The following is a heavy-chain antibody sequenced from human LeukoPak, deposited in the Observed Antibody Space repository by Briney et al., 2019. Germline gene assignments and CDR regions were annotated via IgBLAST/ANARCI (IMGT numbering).Heavy chain of an antibody. D-gene: IGHD2-2*01. Sequence: GGSLRLSCAASGFDFNVQTMSWVRQAPGKELDWVASMREDGTEIHYVDSVKGRFAISRDNPKNTLYLQMNSLRAEDTAVYYCAKDRDIVVPPAASIAAAMVDWGQGTLVTVSS. CDR3: AKDRDIVVPPAASIAAAMVD. J-gene: IGHJ4*02. CDR2: MREDGTEI. V-gene: IGHV3-7*01. CDR1: GFDFNVQT.